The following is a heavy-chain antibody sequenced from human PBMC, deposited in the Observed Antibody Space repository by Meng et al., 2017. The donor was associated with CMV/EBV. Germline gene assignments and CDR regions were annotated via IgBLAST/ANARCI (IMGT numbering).Heavy chain of an antibody. CDR2: INHSGST. D-gene: IGHD3-3*01. CDR3: ARGTGRSITIFGVVTHYYYGMDV. J-gene: IGHJ6*02. V-gene: IGHV4-34*01. CDR1: GGSFSGYY. Sequence: SETLSLTCAVYGGSFSGYYWSWIRQPPGKGLEWIGEINHSGSTNYNPSLKSRVTISVDTPKNQFSLKLSSVTAADTAVYYCARGTGRSITIFGVVTHYYYGMDVWGQGTTVTVSS.